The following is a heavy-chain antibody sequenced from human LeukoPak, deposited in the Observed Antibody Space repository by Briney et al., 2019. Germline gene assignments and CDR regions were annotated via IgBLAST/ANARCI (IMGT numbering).Heavy chain of an antibody. CDR2: INPNSGGT. CDR1: GYTFTGYY. V-gene: IGHV1-2*02. Sequence: ASVKVSCMASGYTFTGYYMHWVRQAPGQGLEWMGWINPNSGGTNYAQKFQGRVTMTRDTSISTAYMELSRLRSDDTAVYYCARAPSSSGGLRLGFYWGQGTLVTVSS. CDR3: ARAPSSSGGLRLGFY. D-gene: IGHD6-13*01. J-gene: IGHJ4*02.